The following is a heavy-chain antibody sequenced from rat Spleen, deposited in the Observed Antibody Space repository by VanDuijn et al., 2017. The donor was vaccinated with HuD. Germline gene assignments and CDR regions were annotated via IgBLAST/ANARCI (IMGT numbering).Heavy chain of an antibody. Sequence: EVQLVESGGGLVQPGRSLELSCAASGFSFSDYYMAWVRQAPPEGLEWVATISFDGSSTYYRDSVKGRFTISRDNAKSTLYLQMDSLRSEDTAAYYCATGNYWFAYWGQGSLVTVSS. J-gene: IGHJ3*01. CDR1: GFSFSDYY. CDR3: ATGNYWFAY. CDR2: ISFDGSST. D-gene: IGHD1-10*01. V-gene: IGHV5-7*01.